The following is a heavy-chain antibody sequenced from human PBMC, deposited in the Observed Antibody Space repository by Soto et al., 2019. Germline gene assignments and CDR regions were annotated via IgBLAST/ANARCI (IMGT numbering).Heavy chain of an antibody. Sequence: LRLSCAASGFTFSSYAMSWVRQAPGKGLEWVSAISGSGGSTYYADSVKGRLTISRDNSKNTLYLQMNSLRAEDTAVYYCAKDSPGYYYYGMDVWGQGTTVTVSS. CDR3: AKDSPGYYYYGMDV. J-gene: IGHJ6*02. CDR1: GFTFSSYA. V-gene: IGHV3-23*01. CDR2: ISGSGGST.